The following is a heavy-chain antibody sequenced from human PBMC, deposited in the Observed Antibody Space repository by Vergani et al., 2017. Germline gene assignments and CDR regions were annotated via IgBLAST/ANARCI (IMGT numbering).Heavy chain of an antibody. J-gene: IGHJ2*01. CDR2: INWNSDSI. CDR3: VKDIAASGNYWYFDL. CDR1: GFTFDDYA. V-gene: IGHV3-9*01. D-gene: IGHD6-13*01. Sequence: VNLVGSGGGVVQPGRSLRLSCAASGFTFDDYAMHWVRQAPGKGLEWVSGINWNSDSIAYADSVKGRFTISRDNAKNSLYLQMNSLRAEDTALYYCVKDIAASGNYWYFDLWGRGTLVTVSS.